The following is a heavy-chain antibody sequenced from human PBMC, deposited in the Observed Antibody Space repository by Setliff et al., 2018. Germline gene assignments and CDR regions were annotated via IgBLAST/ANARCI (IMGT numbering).Heavy chain of an antibody. CDR2: ISPYSGKT. D-gene: IGHD3-10*01. V-gene: IGHV1-18*01. CDR3: ARVVYYASGSSLSYGMDV. Sequence: ASVKVSCKTSAYSFTDYYIQWVRQAPGQGLEWMGWISPYSGKTNYAQRFQGRVTMTTDTSTNTVFMELRSLRSDDTAMFYCARVVYYASGSSLSYGMDVWGQGTAVTSP. CDR1: AYSFTDYY. J-gene: IGHJ6*02.